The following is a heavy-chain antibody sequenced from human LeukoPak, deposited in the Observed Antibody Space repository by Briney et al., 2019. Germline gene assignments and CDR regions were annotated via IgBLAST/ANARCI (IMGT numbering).Heavy chain of an antibody. CDR3: ARVYCGGGCYSGYYGMDV. V-gene: IGHV3-21*01. CDR2: ISSSSSYI. CDR1: GFTLSIYN. Sequence: GGSLRLSCAASGFTLSIYNMNWVRQAPGKGLEWVSSISSSSSYIYYADSLKGRFTISRDNAKNSLYLQMNSLRAEDTAVYYCARVYCGGGCYSGYYGMDVWGQGTTVTVSS. J-gene: IGHJ6*02. D-gene: IGHD2-21*02.